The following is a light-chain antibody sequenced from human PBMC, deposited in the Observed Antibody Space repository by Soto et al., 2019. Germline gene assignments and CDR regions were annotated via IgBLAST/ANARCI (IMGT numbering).Light chain of an antibody. J-gene: IGLJ3*02. CDR2: DVS. Sequence: QSVLTQPASVSGSPGQSITISCTGTSSDVGDYNYVSWYLQHPGKAPNLIIYDVSDRPSGVSNRFSGSKSGNTASLTISGLQAEDEADYYCSSYTSSSTLWVFGGGTKVTVL. CDR3: SSYTSSSTLWV. V-gene: IGLV2-14*01. CDR1: SSDVGDYNY.